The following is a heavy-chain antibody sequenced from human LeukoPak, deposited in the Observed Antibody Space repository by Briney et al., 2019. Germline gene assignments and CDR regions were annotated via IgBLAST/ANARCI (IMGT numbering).Heavy chain of an antibody. V-gene: IGHV4-59*12. CDR2: KYYSGST. CDR3: ARGLKQWLVRLVDWFDP. CDR1: GAPISSYY. D-gene: IGHD6-19*01. Sequence: PSETLSLTCTVSGAPISSYYWTWIRQPPGRGLEWIGSKYYSGSTNYSPSLQSRVTMSVDTSTNQFSLKLSSVTAADTAVYYCARGLKQWLVRLVDWFDPWGQGTLVTVSS. J-gene: IGHJ5*02.